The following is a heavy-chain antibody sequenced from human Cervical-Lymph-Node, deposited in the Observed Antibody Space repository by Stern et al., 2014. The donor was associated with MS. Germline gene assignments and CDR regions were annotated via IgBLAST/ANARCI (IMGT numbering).Heavy chain of an antibody. CDR2: VGVGSGNT. CDR3: AAEPMYYSDSVGAFDI. J-gene: IGHJ3*02. V-gene: IGHV1-58*01. CDR1: GFTFTSSA. D-gene: IGHD3-22*01. Sequence: QLVESGPEVKKPGTSVKVSCKASGFTFTSSAVQWVRQARGQPLEWIGWVGVGSGNTNYAQKFQERVTITRDMSTSTAYMELSSLRSEDTAVYYCAAEPMYYSDSVGAFDIWGQGTMVTVSS.